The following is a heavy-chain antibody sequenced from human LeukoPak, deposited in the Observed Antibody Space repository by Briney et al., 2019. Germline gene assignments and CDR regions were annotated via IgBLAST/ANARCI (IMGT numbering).Heavy chain of an antibody. J-gene: IGHJ4*02. CDR1: GFTFNGFA. D-gene: IGHD2-2*01. CDR2: VGISNIVT. Sequence: GGSLRLSCAASGFTFNGFAWSWVGQAPGKGLEWVAIVGISNIVTYYADSVKGRFTISRDNSKNTMWLQMNGLRAEDTAVYYCARVRYCSTTSCSIRYFDYWGQGTLVTVSS. CDR3: ARVRYCSTTSCSIRYFDY. V-gene: IGHV3-23*01.